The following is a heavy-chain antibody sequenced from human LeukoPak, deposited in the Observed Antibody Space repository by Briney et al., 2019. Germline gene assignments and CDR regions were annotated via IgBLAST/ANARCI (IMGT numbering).Heavy chain of an antibody. D-gene: IGHD3-10*01. Sequence: GGSLRLSCVASGFTLSDYYMSWIRQAPGKGLEWVSYISNNDNTIYYADSVKGRFTISRDNAKNLLYLQMNSPRAEDTAVYYCARARGYGSMIRAFDISGHGTMVTVSS. J-gene: IGHJ3*02. CDR1: GFTLSDYY. CDR2: ISNNDNTI. CDR3: ARARGYGSMIRAFDI. V-gene: IGHV3-11*01.